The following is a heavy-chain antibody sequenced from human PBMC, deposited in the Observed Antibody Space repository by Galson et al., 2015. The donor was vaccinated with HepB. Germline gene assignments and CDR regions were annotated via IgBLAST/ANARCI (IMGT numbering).Heavy chain of an antibody. CDR2: INPSSGGT. Sequence: SVKVSCKASGYTFTGYYMHWVRQAPGQGLEWMGWINPSSGGTNYAQKFQGRVTMTRDTSISTAYMELSRLRSDDTAVYYCARALRRGSYAYYYGMDVWGQGTTVTVSS. J-gene: IGHJ6*02. CDR1: GYTFTGYY. D-gene: IGHD1-26*01. V-gene: IGHV1-2*02. CDR3: ARALRRGSYAYYYGMDV.